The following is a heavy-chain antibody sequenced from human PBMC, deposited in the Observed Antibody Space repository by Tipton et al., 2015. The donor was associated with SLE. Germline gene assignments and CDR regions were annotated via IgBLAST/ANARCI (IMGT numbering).Heavy chain of an antibody. D-gene: IGHD3-22*01. CDR1: GGSISSSSYY. CDR2: VYYSGTS. V-gene: IGHV4-39*07. Sequence: TLSLTCTVSGGSISSSSYYWGWIGQPPGKGLEWIGFVYYSGTSGYNASLKSRITMSVDTSKNQFSLKLSSVTAADTAVYYCAREEANYYDSSHAFDIWGQGKLVTVSS. J-gene: IGHJ3*02. CDR3: AREEANYYDSSHAFDI.